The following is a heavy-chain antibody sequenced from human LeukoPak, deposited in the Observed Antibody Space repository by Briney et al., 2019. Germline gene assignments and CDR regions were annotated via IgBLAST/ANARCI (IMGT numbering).Heavy chain of an antibody. CDR3: ARGDGYSFNYFDY. CDR2: IWYDGSKK. J-gene: IGHJ4*02. CDR1: GFIFRNYG. V-gene: IGHV3-33*01. D-gene: IGHD5-24*01. Sequence: GGSLRLSCAASGFIFRNYGMNWVRQAPGKGLEWVAVIWYDGSKKYYAGSVKGRFTISRDNSKNILYLQMSSLRAEDTALYYCARGDGYSFNYFDYWGQGTLVAVSS.